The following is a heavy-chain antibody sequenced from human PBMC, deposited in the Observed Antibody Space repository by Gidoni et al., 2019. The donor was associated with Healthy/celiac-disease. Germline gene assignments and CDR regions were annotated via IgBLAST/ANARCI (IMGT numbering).Heavy chain of an antibody. J-gene: IGHJ5*02. Sequence: LEWIGYIYYSGSTYYNPSLKSRVTISVDTSKNQFSLKLSSVTAADTAVYYCARGYIVVVPPLGWFDPWGQGTLVTVSS. CDR2: IYYSGST. D-gene: IGHD2-2*01. V-gene: IGHV4-31*02. CDR3: ARGYIVVVPPLGWFDP.